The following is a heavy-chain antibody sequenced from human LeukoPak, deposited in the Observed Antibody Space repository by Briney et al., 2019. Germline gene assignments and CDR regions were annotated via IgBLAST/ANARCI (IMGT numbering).Heavy chain of an antibody. CDR1: GYTFTGYY. CDR2: INTNSGGT. D-gene: IGHD3-22*01. J-gene: IGHJ5*02. V-gene: IGHV1-2*02. CDR3: ARGWLSYNWFDP. Sequence: ASVKVSCKAPGYTFTGYYIHWVRQAPGQGLEWMGLINTNSGGTNYAQKFQGRVTMTRDASINTANMELSRLRSDYTAVHYCARGWLSYNWFDPWGEGTLVTVSS.